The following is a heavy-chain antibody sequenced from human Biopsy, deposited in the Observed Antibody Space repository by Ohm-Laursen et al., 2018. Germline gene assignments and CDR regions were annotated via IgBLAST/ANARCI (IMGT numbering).Heavy chain of an antibody. Sequence: SLRLSCAASGFIFSRYWMNWVRQTPEKGLEWVANMNQDGSEEHYVDSVKGRFTISRDNSKSSLYLQMNSLRGEDTAVYYCARAPFGSGSYSEFDYWGQGSLVTVSS. CDR3: ARAPFGSGSYSEFDY. J-gene: IGHJ4*02. V-gene: IGHV3-7*01. D-gene: IGHD3-22*01. CDR2: MNQDGSEE. CDR1: GFIFSRYW.